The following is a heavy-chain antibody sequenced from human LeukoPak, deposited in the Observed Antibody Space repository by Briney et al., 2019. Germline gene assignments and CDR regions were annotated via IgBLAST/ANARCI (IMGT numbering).Heavy chain of an antibody. CDR3: ARVSGDDYFDY. V-gene: IGHV4-4*07. D-gene: IGHD3-10*01. Sequence: KPSETLSLTCTVSGGSIISHYWSWIRQPAGKGLEWIGRIYLSGTTNYNPSLKSRVNMSVDTSKNQFSLKLSSATAADTAVYYCARVSGDDYFDYWGQGTLVTVSS. CDR2: IYLSGTT. CDR1: GGSIISHY. J-gene: IGHJ4*02.